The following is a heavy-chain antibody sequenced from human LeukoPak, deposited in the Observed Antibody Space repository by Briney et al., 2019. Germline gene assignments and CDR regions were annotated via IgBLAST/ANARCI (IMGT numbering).Heavy chain of an antibody. D-gene: IGHD3-10*01. Sequence: ASLKVSCKASGYTFTSYGISWVRQAPGQGLEWMGWINTNTGNPTYAQGFTGRFVFSLDTSVSTAYLQISSLKAEDTAVYYCARTDKTYYYGSGIDTLDYWGQGTLVTVSS. CDR1: GYTFTSYG. V-gene: IGHV7-4-1*02. J-gene: IGHJ4*02. CDR3: ARTDKTYYYGSGIDTLDY. CDR2: INTNTGNP.